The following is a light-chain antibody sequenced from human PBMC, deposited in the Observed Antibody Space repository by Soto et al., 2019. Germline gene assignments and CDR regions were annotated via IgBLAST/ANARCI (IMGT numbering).Light chain of an antibody. Sequence: QMTRSHSTLPTSVGEPVTITFRASQSITSWLAWYQQKPGRAPTLLIYTASNLQSGVPSRFSGSESAAHFSLTISSLHPEDLGIYYCLQHSDRPRSFGQGTKVDIK. V-gene: IGKV1-5*01. J-gene: IGKJ1*01. CDR2: TAS. CDR3: LQHSDRPRS. CDR1: QSITSW.